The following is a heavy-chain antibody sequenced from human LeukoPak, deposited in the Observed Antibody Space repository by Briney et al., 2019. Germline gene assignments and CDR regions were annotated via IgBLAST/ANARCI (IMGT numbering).Heavy chain of an antibody. CDR3: ARARRKIVGATTVSVRAFDI. CDR2: INPSGGST. D-gene: IGHD1-26*01. CDR1: GYTFTSYY. J-gene: IGHJ3*02. Sequence: ASVKVSCKASGYTFTSYYMHWVRQAPGQGLEWMGIINPSGGSTSHAQKFQGRVTMTRDTSTSTVYMELSSLRSEDTAVYYCARARRKIVGATTVSVRAFDIWGQGTMVTVSS. V-gene: IGHV1-46*01.